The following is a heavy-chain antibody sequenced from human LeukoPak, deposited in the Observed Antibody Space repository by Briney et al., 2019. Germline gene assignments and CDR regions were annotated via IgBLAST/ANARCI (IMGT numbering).Heavy chain of an antibody. CDR2: IFHNGST. V-gene: IGHV4-39*07. D-gene: IGHD6-6*01. J-gene: IGHJ4*02. Sequence: PSETLSLTCTVSGGSISSYYWGWIRQPPGKGLEWIGSIFHNGSTYYNPSLKSRVTISVDTSKNQFSLKLNSVTAADTAVYYCARGPAPEEYSSSHDPWYFDYWGQGTLVTVSS. CDR1: GGSISSYY. CDR3: ARGPAPEEYSSSHDPWYFDY.